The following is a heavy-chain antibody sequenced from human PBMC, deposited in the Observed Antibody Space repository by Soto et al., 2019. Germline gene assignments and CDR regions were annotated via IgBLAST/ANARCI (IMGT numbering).Heavy chain of an antibody. CDR2: ISAYNGNT. V-gene: IGHV1-18*01. CDR1: GGTFSSYA. Sequence: ASVKVSCKASGGTFSSYAISWVRQAPGQGLEWMGWISAYNGNTNYAQKLQGRVTMTTNTSTSTAYKKMRNLRSDDTAENYCARLGIVDTAMGDYWGQGTLVTVSS. J-gene: IGHJ4*02. D-gene: IGHD5-18*01. CDR3: ARLGIVDTAMGDY.